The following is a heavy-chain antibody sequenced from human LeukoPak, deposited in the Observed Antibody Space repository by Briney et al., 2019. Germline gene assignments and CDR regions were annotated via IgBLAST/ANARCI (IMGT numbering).Heavy chain of an antibody. CDR1: GGSISSGGYY. Sequence: SQTLSLTCIVSGGSISSGGYYWSWIRQHPGKGLEWIGYIYFSGGTSYNPSLKSRVAISVDTSKNQFSLKLRSVTAADTAVYYCARGGAAGLPHDPWGQGTLVTVSS. CDR2: IYFSGGT. CDR3: ARGGAAGLPHDP. J-gene: IGHJ5*02. D-gene: IGHD6-13*01. V-gene: IGHV4-31*03.